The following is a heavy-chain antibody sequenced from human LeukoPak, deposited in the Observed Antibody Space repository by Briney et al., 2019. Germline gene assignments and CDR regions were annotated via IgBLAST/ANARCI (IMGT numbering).Heavy chain of an antibody. CDR3: AKDTGLRWYPHYFDY. D-gene: IGHD4-23*01. Sequence: GGSLRLSCAASGFTFSSYAMSWVRQAPGKGLEGVSAISGSGGSTYYADSVKGRFTISRDNSKNTLYLQMNSLRAEDTALYYCAKDTGLRWYPHYFDYWGQGTLVTVSS. V-gene: IGHV3-23*01. J-gene: IGHJ4*02. CDR2: ISGSGGST. CDR1: GFTFSSYA.